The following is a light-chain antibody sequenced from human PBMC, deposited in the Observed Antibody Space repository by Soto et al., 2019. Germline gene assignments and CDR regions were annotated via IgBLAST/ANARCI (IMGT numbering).Light chain of an antibody. V-gene: IGKV1-6*01. J-gene: IGKJ1*01. CDR3: QEYNNYWT. Sequence: AIQMTQSPSSLSASVGDRVTITCRASQGIKNDLGWYQQKPGKAPKLLIYAASNLQSGVPSRFSASGSGTEFTLTISSLHPDDFATYYCQEYNNYWTFGQGTKVDIK. CDR1: QGIKND. CDR2: AAS.